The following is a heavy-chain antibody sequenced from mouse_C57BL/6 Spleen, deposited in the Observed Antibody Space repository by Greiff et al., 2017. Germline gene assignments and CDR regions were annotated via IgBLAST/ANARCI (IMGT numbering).Heavy chain of an antibody. J-gene: IGHJ4*01. CDR3: ARSGGLRLLSYAMDY. D-gene: IGHD2-4*01. Sequence: EVHVKQSGPELVKPGASVKIPCTASGYTFTDYNMDWVNQSHGKSLEWIGDINPNNGGTIYNEKFKGKATLTVDKSSSTAYLELRILTSEDTAVYYCARSGGLRLLSYAMDYWGQVTSVTVSS. CDR1: GYTFTDYN. CDR2: INPNNGGT. V-gene: IGHV1-18*01.